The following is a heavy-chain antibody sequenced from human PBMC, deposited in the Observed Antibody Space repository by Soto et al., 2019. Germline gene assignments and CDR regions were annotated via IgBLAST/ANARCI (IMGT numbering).Heavy chain of an antibody. Sequence: EVQLLESGGGLVQPGTSLRLSCAASGFTFSSYAMNWVRQAPGKGLEWVSVISGSGGNTNYADSVKGRFTISRDNSKNTVFLQRNSLRAEDTAVYYCATESFDYWGQGTLVTVSS. CDR1: GFTFSSYA. J-gene: IGHJ4*02. V-gene: IGHV3-23*01. CDR3: ATESFDY. CDR2: ISGSGGNT.